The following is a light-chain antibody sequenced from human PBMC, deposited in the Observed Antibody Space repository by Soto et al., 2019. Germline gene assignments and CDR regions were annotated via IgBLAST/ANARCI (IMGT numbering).Light chain of an antibody. CDR3: QEYDGAPPIT. Sequence: DIVFTHSPATLSLSPGERATLSCRASQSGSSCLAWYQQKRGQAPTLLIFDASSRASGTPERLSGSGSGTDFTLTISRLEPEDFALYYCQEYDGAPPITFGLGRRLEI. V-gene: IGKV3-11*01. CDR1: QSGSSC. CDR2: DAS. J-gene: IGKJ5*01.